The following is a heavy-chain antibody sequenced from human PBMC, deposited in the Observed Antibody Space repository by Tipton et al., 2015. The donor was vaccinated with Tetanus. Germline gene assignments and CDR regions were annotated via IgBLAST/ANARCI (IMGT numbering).Heavy chain of an antibody. V-gene: IGHV3-11*06. CDR1: GGSFSDSY. CDR2: ITDGRSVT. D-gene: IGHD4-17*01. CDR3: ARVIRRSMVGYGVFDS. J-gene: IGHJ5*01. Sequence: SLRLSCAVSGGSFSDSYWSWIRQLPGKGLEWIAYITDGRSVTHYADSVKGRFTVSRDNAENSLYLQMTSLRHEDTAVYFCARVIRRSMVGYGVFDSWGQGDLVAVSS.